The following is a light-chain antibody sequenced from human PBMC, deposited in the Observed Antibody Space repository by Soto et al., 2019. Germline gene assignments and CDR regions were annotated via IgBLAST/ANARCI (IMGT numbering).Light chain of an antibody. Sequence: DIQMTQSPSSLSASVGDRVTITCRASQSISSYLNWYQQKPGKAPKLLIYAASSMHSGVTSRFSGSGSRPDFSLTISSLQPEDFAPYYCHQSYSTPHSTFGPGTKVDIK. V-gene: IGKV1-39*01. J-gene: IGKJ3*01. CDR3: HQSYSTPHST. CDR2: AAS. CDR1: QSISSY.